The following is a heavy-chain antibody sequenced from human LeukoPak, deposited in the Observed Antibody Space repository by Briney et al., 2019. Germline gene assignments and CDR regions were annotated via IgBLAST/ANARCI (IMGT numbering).Heavy chain of an antibody. J-gene: IGHJ4*02. CDR1: GFTFSTYW. CDR3: AKDSRPYCSSTSCLLFDY. D-gene: IGHD2-2*01. V-gene: IGHV3-30*02. CDR2: IRYDGSNK. Sequence: PGGSLRLSCAASGFTFSTYWMHWVRQAPGKGLEWVAFIRYDGSNKYYADSVKGRFTISRDNSKNTLYLQMNSLRAEDTAVYYCAKDSRPYCSSTSCLLFDYWGQGTLVTVSS.